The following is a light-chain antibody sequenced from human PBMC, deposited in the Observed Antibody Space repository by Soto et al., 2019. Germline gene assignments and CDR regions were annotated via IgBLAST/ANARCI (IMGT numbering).Light chain of an antibody. Sequence: QSVLTQPPAVSAAPGQKLTISCAGTTSNIGDNYVSWYQQVPGAAPKLLMYDNDKRPSGIPDRFSGSKSGTSATLGITGLQTGDEADYYCSAYTHSNTVIFGGGTKLTVL. CDR1: TSNIGDNY. CDR2: DND. J-gene: IGLJ2*01. CDR3: SAYTHSNTVI. V-gene: IGLV1-51*01.